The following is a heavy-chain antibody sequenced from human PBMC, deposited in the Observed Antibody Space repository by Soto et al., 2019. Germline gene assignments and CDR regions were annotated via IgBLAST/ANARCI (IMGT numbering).Heavy chain of an antibody. D-gene: IGHD2-8*01. CDR3: ARDRTVYATNWFDP. J-gene: IGHJ5*02. CDR2: ISSSSSTI. V-gene: IGHV3-48*01. Sequence: GGSLRLSCAASGFTFSSYSMNWVRQAPGKGLEWVSYISSSSSTIYYADSVKGRFTISRDNAKNSLYLQMNSLRAEDTAVYYCARDRTVYATNWFDPWGQGTLVTVSS. CDR1: GFTFSSYS.